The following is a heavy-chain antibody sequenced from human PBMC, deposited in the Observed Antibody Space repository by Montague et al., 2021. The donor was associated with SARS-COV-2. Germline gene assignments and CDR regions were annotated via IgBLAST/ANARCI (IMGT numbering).Heavy chain of an antibody. CDR3: ARDVLPGTVVTRGRYFYYYGMDV. CDR1: GFTFSTYS. Sequence: SLRLSCAASGFTFSTYSMNWVRQAPGKGLEWVSSISSSRTFIYYADSVKGRFTISRDNAKNSLYLQMNSLRAEDSAVYYCARDVLPGTVVTRGRYFYYYGMDVWGQGTTVTVSS. J-gene: IGHJ6*02. V-gene: IGHV3-21*01. D-gene: IGHD4-23*01. CDR2: ISSSRTFI.